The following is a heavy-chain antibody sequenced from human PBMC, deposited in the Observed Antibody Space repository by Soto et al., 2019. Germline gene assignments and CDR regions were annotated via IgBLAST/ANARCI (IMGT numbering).Heavy chain of an antibody. J-gene: IGHJ4*02. D-gene: IGHD6-13*01. CDR3: ARSPRPAGTTLYYFDS. CDR1: GYTLTSFY. V-gene: IGHV1-46*01. CDR2: IDPSAGST. Sequence: ASVKVSCKASGYTLTSFYMHWMRQAPGQGLEWMGVIDPSAGSTTYAQKFKGRVRMTRDTFTSTVFMELSSLRSEDTAVYYCARSPRPAGTTLYYFDSWGQRTLVTVSS.